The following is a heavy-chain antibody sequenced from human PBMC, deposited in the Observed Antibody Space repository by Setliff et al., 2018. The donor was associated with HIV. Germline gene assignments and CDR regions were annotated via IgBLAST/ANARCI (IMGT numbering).Heavy chain of an antibody. CDR1: GYTFTAHH. CDR3: ARVVDRDYDFWSSYEY. D-gene: IGHD3-3*01. Sequence: ASVKVSCKSSGYTFTAHHIHWVRQAPGQGPEWMGWIIPKSGETSYAEKFRGRVTMTRDTSLSTAYMELSWLTSDDTAVYYCARVVDRDYDFWSSYEYWGQGTMVTVSS. CDR2: IIPKSGET. V-gene: IGHV1-2*02. J-gene: IGHJ4*02.